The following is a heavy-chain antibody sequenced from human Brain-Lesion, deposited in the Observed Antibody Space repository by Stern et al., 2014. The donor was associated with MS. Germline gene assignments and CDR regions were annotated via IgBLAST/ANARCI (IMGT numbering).Heavy chain of an antibody. CDR3: ATLSPGAGGNYYRHFDY. CDR1: GYTLTELP. CDR2: FDPEDGET. Sequence: QLVQSGAEVKKPGAPGKVSCKVSGYTLTELPMHWVRQAPRKGLEGMGGFDPEDGETIYAQKFQGRVTMTEDTSTDTAYMELSSLRSEDTAVYYCATLSPGAGGNYYRHFDYWGQGTLVTVSS. D-gene: IGHD1-26*01. J-gene: IGHJ4*02. V-gene: IGHV1-24*01.